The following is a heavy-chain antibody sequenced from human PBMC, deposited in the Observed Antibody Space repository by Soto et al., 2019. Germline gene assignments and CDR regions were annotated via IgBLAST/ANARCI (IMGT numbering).Heavy chain of an antibody. Sequence: ASVKVSCKASGNTFTGYFMHWVRQAPGQGLEWMGWINPNNGDTNYAQKFQGRVTMTRATSISTAYMELSSLISDDTAVYYCARVKTYYITTGPLDSWGQGTLVTVSS. D-gene: IGHD3-22*01. CDR2: INPNNGDT. V-gene: IGHV1-2*02. J-gene: IGHJ4*02. CDR1: GNTFTGYF. CDR3: ARVKTYYITTGPLDS.